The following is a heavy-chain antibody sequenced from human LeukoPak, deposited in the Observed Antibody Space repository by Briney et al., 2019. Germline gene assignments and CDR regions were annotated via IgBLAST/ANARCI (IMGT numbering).Heavy chain of an antibody. Sequence: GGSLRLSCAASGFTFSSYSMNRVRQAPGKGLEWVSSISSSSSYIYYADSVKGRFTISRDNAKNSLYLQMNSLRAEDTAVYYCAGGSSGDCTNGVCYYYYYYYMDVWGKGTTVTVSS. CDR2: ISSSSSYI. V-gene: IGHV3-21*01. CDR1: GFTFSSYS. D-gene: IGHD2-8*01. J-gene: IGHJ6*03. CDR3: AGGSSGDCTNGVCYYYYYYYMDV.